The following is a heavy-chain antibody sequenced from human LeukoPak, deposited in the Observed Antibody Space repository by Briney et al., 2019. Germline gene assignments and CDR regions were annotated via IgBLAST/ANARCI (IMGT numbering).Heavy chain of an antibody. CDR3: ARQEAGYYDSSGYKYSWFDP. CDR2: IYPGDSDT. CDR1: GYSFTSYW. D-gene: IGHD3-22*01. V-gene: IGHV5-51*01. Sequence: GESLKISCKGSGYSFTSYWIGWVRQMPGKGLEWMGIIYPGDSDTRYSPSFQGQVTISADKSISTAYLQWSSLKAADTAMYYCARQEAGYYDSSGYKYSWFDPWGQGTLVTVSS. J-gene: IGHJ5*02.